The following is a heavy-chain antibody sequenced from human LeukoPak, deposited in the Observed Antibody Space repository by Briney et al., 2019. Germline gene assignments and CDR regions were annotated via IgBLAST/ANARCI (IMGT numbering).Heavy chain of an antibody. CDR3: ARDFGREGVTAIGYGMDV. Sequence: GGSLRLSCAASGFXFTTHAIHWVRQAPGKGLEWVALISYDGNNKYYVDSVKGRFTISRDNSRNTLSLLMNSLRPEDTAVYYCARDFGREGVTAIGYGMDVWGQGTTVTVSS. V-gene: IGHV3-30-3*01. CDR1: GFXFTTHA. D-gene: IGHD2-21*02. J-gene: IGHJ6*02. CDR2: ISYDGNNK.